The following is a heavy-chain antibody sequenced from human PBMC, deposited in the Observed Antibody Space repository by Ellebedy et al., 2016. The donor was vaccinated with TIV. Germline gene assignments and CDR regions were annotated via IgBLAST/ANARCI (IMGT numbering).Heavy chain of an antibody. CDR1: GFIFDDYD. CDR3: ARDILGSSPDY. D-gene: IGHD3-10*01. J-gene: IGHJ4*02. Sequence: GGSLRLSXAASGFIFDDYDMSWVRQAPGKGLEWVSGINWNGTSTGYADSVKGRFAISRDNAKNSLYLQMNSLRAEDTALYYCARDILGSSPDYWGQGTLVTVPS. CDR2: INWNGTST. V-gene: IGHV3-20*03.